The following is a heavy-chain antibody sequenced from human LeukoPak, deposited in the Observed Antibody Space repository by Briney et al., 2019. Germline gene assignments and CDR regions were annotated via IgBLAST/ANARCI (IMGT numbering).Heavy chain of an antibody. Sequence: GGSLRLSCAASGFTFSNYGMHWVRQAPGKGLEWVAVIGSDGRTDYYADPVKGRFTISRDSSKNMMYLQMNSLRTEDTAVYYCTREGMGTSFSAWFDPWGQGTLVAVSS. CDR1: GFTFSNYG. D-gene: IGHD1-7*01. CDR2: IGSDGRTD. CDR3: TREGMGTSFSAWFDP. J-gene: IGHJ5*01. V-gene: IGHV3-30*03.